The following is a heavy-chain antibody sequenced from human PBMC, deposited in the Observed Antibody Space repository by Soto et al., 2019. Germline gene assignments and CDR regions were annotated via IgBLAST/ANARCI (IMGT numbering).Heavy chain of an antibody. CDR3: ARRYGALFDY. CDR1: GGSISGSSYY. V-gene: IGHV4-39*07. J-gene: IGHJ4*02. CDR2: IYYSGST. D-gene: IGHD4-17*01. Sequence: SETLSLTCTVSGGSISGSSYYWGWIRQPPGKGLEWIGNIYYSGSTYYNPSLKSRVTISVDTSKNQFSLKLSSVTAADTAVYYCARRYGALFDYWGQGTLVTVSS.